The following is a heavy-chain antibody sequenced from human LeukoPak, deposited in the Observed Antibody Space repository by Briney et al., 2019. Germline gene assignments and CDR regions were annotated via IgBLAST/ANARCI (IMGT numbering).Heavy chain of an antibody. D-gene: IGHD1-14*01. J-gene: IGHJ6*02. CDR1: GFSLSGSA. CDR3: TRAPGTDYYYYGMDV. V-gene: IGHV3-73*01. Sequence: PGGSLGLSCAASGFSLSGSAVHWVRQASGKGLEWVGRLRSTANTHATTYSASVKGRFTISRDDSRNTAYLQMNSLKTEDTAVYYCTRAPGTDYYYYGMDVWGQGTTVTVSS. CDR2: LRSTANTHAT.